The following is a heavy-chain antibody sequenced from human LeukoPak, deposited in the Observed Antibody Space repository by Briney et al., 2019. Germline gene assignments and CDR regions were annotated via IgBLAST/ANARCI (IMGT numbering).Heavy chain of an antibody. CDR3: ARGPRDDSSGFRQGWFDP. Sequence: ASAKVSCKASGYTFTSYDINWVRQATGQGLEWMGWMNPNSGNTGYAQKFQGRVTMTRNTSISTAYMELSSLRSEDTAVYYCARGPRDDSSGFRQGWFDPWGQGTLVTVSS. CDR2: MNPNSGNT. D-gene: IGHD3-22*01. V-gene: IGHV1-8*01. CDR1: GYTFTSYD. J-gene: IGHJ5*02.